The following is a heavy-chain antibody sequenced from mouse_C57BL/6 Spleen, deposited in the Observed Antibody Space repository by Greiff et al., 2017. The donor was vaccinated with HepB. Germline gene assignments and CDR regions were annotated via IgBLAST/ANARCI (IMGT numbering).Heavy chain of an antibody. Sequence: EVKLVESGGGLVKPGGSLKLSCAASGFTFSSYAMSWVRQTPEKRLEWVATISDGGSYTYYPDNVKGRFTISRDNAKNNLYLQMSHLKSEDTAMYYCARAYYSNYVDVYFDYWGQGTTLTVSS. V-gene: IGHV5-4*03. CDR3: ARAYYSNYVDVYFDY. J-gene: IGHJ2*01. CDR1: GFTFSSYA. D-gene: IGHD2-5*01. CDR2: ISDGGSYT.